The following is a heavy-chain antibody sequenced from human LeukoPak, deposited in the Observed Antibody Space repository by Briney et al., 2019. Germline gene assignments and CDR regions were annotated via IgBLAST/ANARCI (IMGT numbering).Heavy chain of an antibody. V-gene: IGHV3-7*01. CDR1: GFTFSRYW. Sequence: PGGSLRLSCAASGFTFSRYWMSWVRQAPGKGLEWVANIKQDGSEKYYVDSVKGRFTISRDNAKNSLYLQMNSLRAEDTAVYYCARDLSGVRGYTYGRGIDYWGQGTLVTVSS. CDR3: ARDLSGVRGYTYGRGIDY. CDR2: IKQDGSEK. D-gene: IGHD5-18*01. J-gene: IGHJ4*02.